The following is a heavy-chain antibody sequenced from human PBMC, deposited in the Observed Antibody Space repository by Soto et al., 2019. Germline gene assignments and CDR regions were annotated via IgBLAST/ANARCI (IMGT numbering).Heavy chain of an antibody. CDR2: IYWNDDK. J-gene: IGHJ3*02. Sequence: SGPTLVNPTQTLTLTCTFSGFSLSTSGMGVGWIRQPPGKALEWLALIYWNDDKRYSPSLKSRLTITKDTSKNQVVLTMTNMDPVDTATYYCAHSIAAAADYHDAFDIWGQGTMVTVSS. CDR3: AHSIAAAADYHDAFDI. V-gene: IGHV2-5*01. D-gene: IGHD6-13*01. CDR1: GFSLSTSGMG.